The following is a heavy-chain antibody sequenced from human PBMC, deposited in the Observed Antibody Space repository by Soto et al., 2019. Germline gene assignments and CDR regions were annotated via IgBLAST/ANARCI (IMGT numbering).Heavy chain of an antibody. D-gene: IGHD6-19*01. CDR1: GGTFSSYA. CDR2: INPNSGGT. Sequence: GASVKVSCKASGGTFSSYAISWVRQAPGQGLEWMGWINPNSGGTNYAQKFQGWVTMTRDTSISTAYMELSRLRSDDTAVYYCARESGQWLVLDYWGQGTLVTVSS. V-gene: IGHV1-2*04. CDR3: ARESGQWLVLDY. J-gene: IGHJ4*02.